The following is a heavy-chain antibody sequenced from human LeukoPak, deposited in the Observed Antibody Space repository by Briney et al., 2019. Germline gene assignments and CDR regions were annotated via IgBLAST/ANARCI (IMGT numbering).Heavy chain of an antibody. CDR1: GGSISSYY. J-gene: IGHJ2*01. V-gene: IGHV4-4*07. D-gene: IGHD2-8*02. CDR3: ATGGSGYWYFDL. CDR2: IYTSGST. Sequence: KSSETLSLTCTVPGGSISSYYWRWIRQPAGKGLERIGRIYTSGSTNYNPSLKSRVTISVDKSKNQFSLKLSSVTAADTAVYYCATGGSGYWYFDLWGRGTLVTVSS.